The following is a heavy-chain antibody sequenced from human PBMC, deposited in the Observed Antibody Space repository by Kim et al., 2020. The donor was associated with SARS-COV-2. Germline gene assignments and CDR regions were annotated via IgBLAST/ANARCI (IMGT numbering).Heavy chain of an antibody. V-gene: IGHV3-7*03. Sequence: DGSGKSYVDSVKGRFTISRDNAKNSLYLQMNSLRAEDTAVYYCAGSNRYWGQGTLVTVSS. D-gene: IGHD3-10*01. CDR3: AGSNRY. J-gene: IGHJ4*02. CDR2: DGSGK.